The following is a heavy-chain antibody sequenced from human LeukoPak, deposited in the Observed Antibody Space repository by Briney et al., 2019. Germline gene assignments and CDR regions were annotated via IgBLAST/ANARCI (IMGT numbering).Heavy chain of an antibody. CDR2: ISAYSGNT. Sequence: VQVSCKASGYTFTNYGISWVRPAPGQGLEWMGWISAYSGNTNYAQNLQGRVTMTTDTSTSTAYMELRSLRSDDTAVYYCARAPDDYDFWSGPFDYWGRGTLVTVSS. CDR3: ARAPDDYDFWSGPFDY. CDR1: GYTFTNYG. V-gene: IGHV1-18*01. D-gene: IGHD3-3*01. J-gene: IGHJ4*02.